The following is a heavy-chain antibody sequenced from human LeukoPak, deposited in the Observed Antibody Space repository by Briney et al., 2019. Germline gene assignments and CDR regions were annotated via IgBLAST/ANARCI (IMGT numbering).Heavy chain of an antibody. CDR2: ISGSGGST. J-gene: IGHJ4*02. V-gene: IGHV3-23*01. Sequence: GGSLRLSCAASRFTFSNYGMSWVRQAPGKGLEWVSSISGSGGSTYYADSVKGRFTISRDNSKNTLYLQMNSLRAEDTAVYYCAKCPRGDDIAVDYWGQGTLVTVSS. D-gene: IGHD2-15*01. CDR1: RFTFSNYG. CDR3: AKCPRGDDIAVDY.